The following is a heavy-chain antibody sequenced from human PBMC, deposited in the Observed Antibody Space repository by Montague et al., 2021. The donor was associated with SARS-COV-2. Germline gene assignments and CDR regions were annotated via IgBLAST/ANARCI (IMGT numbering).Heavy chain of an antibody. D-gene: IGHD3-10*01. CDR3: ASTAAGVVHMRTPKYSDY. Sequence: SLRLSCAASEFIVSANYMSWVRQTPRKGLEWVAVIYRGGNTHYSDSVKGRCTISRDNSKNTLYLQMNRLRAEDAGLYYCASTAAGVVHMRTPKYSDYWGQGTLVTVSS. CDR2: IYRGGNT. J-gene: IGHJ4*02. V-gene: IGHV3-66*01. CDR1: EFIVSANY.